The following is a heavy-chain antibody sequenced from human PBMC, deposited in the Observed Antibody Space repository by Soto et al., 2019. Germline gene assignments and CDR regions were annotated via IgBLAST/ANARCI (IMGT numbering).Heavy chain of an antibody. CDR1: GFTFSSYS. CDR2: ISSSSSTI. CDR3: ARDPYLYYDFWSGYFDAFDI. J-gene: IGHJ3*02. V-gene: IGHV3-48*01. Sequence: EVQLVESGGGLVQPGGSLRLSCAASGFTFSSYSMNWVRQAPGKGLEWVSYISSSSSTIYYADSVKGRFTISRDNAKNSLYLQMNSLRAEDTAVYYCARDPYLYYDFWSGYFDAFDIWGQGTMVTVSS. D-gene: IGHD3-3*01.